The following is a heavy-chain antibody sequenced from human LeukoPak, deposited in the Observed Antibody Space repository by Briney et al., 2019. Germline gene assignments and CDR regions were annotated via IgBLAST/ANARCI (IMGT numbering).Heavy chain of an antibody. J-gene: IGHJ3*02. V-gene: IGHV3-48*01. CDR2: ISGSSTKI. D-gene: IGHD3-16*01. CDR3: ARVGDMEAFDI. CDR1: GFAFSGYA. Sequence: PGGSLRLSCAASGFAFSGYAMNWVRQAPGKGLEWVSYISGSSTKIYYAESVKGRFTISRDNSKNTVYLQMNSLRGEDTAVYYCARVGDMEAFDIWGQGTRVTVSS.